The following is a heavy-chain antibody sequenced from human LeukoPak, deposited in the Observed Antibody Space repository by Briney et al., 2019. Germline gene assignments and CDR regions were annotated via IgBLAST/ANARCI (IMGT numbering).Heavy chain of an antibody. V-gene: IGHV4-4*07. Sequence: SETLSLTCTVSGGSISRYYWRWIRQPAGRGLEGMGRIYASGSNTLNTYLTRRGTMSVERSKSQFSLKLTSVTAADTAIYFCSREGASSGSFPGYWHFDFWGRGTLVTVSS. CDR3: SREGASSGSFPGYWHFDF. D-gene: IGHD1-26*01. CDR2: IYASGSN. CDR1: GGSISRYY. J-gene: IGHJ2*01.